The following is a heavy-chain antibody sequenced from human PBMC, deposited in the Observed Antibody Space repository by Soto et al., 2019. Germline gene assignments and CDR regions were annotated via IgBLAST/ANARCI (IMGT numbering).Heavy chain of an antibody. CDR2: ISYDGSEE. Sequence: PGGSLRLSCVGSAPTVSNYGVHWVRQAPGKGLEWVALISYDGSEEYYADSVEGRFTLSRDNSKNTLYLQMNSLRAEDTAVYYCANDYGSGSYSDYYGMDVWGQGTTVTVSS. CDR3: ANDYGSGSYSDYYGMDV. V-gene: IGHV3-30*18. CDR1: APTVSNYG. J-gene: IGHJ6*02. D-gene: IGHD3-10*01.